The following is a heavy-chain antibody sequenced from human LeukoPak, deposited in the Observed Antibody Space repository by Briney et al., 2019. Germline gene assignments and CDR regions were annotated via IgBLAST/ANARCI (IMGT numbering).Heavy chain of an antibody. CDR3: ARQGTSGGWTTDAFDI. D-gene: IGHD6-19*01. CDR1: GGSISSYY. Sequence: SETLSLTCNVSGGSISSYYWSWIRQPPGKGLEWIGYIYYSGSTNYNPSLKSRVTISVDTSKNQFSLKLSSVTAADTAVYYCARQGTSGGWTTDAFDIWGRGTMVTVSS. J-gene: IGHJ3*02. CDR2: IYYSGST. V-gene: IGHV4-59*08.